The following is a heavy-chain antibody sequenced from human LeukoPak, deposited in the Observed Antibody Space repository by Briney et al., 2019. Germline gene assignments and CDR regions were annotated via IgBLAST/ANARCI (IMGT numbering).Heavy chain of an antibody. CDR2: ITGSAKTT. V-gene: IGHV3-23*01. Sequence: GGSLRLSCEASGFTFSSHAMGWVRQAPGKGLEWVSSITGSAKTTYYADSVKGRFTISRDNSRNTLDLQLNSLRAEDTAIYYCMKEDRQLVCDYWGQGTLVTVSS. D-gene: IGHD5/OR15-5a*01. CDR1: GFTFSSHA. CDR3: MKEDRQLVCDY. J-gene: IGHJ4*02.